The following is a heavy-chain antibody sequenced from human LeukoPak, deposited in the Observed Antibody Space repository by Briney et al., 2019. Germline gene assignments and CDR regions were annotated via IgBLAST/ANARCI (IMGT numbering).Heavy chain of an antibody. V-gene: IGHV3-49*03. D-gene: IGHD2-15*01. CDR2: IRTEAYGGTT. CDR1: GFSFGDYA. Sequence: PGGPLRLSCTASGFSFGDYAVSWFRQAPGKGLEWISFIRTEAYGGTTDYAAPVQGRFTISRDDSKNIAYLQMNSLKPEDTAVYYCTRTLGWRQIFDSWGQGALVTVSS. J-gene: IGHJ4*02. CDR3: TRTLGWRQIFDS.